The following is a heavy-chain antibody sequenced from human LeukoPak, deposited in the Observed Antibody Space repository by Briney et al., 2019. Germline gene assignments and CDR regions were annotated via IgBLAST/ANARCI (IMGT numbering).Heavy chain of an antibody. CDR3: ARGVDVATEGYYYYYMDV. CDR1: GFTFSSYG. CDR2: ISGSGGST. V-gene: IGHV3-23*01. D-gene: IGHD5-24*01. J-gene: IGHJ6*03. Sequence: SGGSLRLSCAASGFTFSSYGMSWVRQAPGKGLEWVSAISGSGGSTYYADSVKGRFTISRDNSKNTLYLQMNSLRAEDTAVYYCARGVDVATEGYYYYYMDVWGKGTTVTISS.